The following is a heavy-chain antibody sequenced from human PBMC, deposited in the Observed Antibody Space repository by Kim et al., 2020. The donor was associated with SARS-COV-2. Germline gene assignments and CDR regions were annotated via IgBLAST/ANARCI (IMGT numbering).Heavy chain of an antibody. CDR1: GGSFSGYY. J-gene: IGHJ6*02. CDR3: ARGRQQLAYYYYYYGMDV. CDR2: INHSGST. D-gene: IGHD6-13*01. Sequence: SETLSLTCAVYGGSFSGYYWSWIRQPPGKGLEWIGEINHSGSTNYNPSLKSRVTISVDTSKNQFSLKLSSVTAADTAVYYCARGRQQLAYYYYYYGMDVWGQGTTVTVSS. V-gene: IGHV4-34*01.